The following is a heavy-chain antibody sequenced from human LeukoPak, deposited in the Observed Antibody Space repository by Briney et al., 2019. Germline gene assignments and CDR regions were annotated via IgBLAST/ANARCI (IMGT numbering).Heavy chain of an antibody. V-gene: IGHV5-51*01. CDR3: ARLGSVYCSGGSCYEFDP. D-gene: IGHD2-15*01. CDR2: IYPAGSNT. J-gene: IGHJ5*02. Sequence: GESLKISCKGSGYSFTSYSIGWVRQMPGKGLEWMGIIYPAGSNTRYSPSFQGQVTTSADKSISTAYLQWSSLKASDTAIYYCARLGSVYCSGGSCYEFDPWGQGTLVTVSS. CDR1: GYSFTSYS.